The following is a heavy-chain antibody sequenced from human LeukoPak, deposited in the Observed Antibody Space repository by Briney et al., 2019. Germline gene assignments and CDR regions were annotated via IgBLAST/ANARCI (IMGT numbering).Heavy chain of an antibody. J-gene: IGHJ3*02. D-gene: IGHD6-19*01. CDR3: ARGPSSGAFDI. CDR1: GFTFGSYG. CDR2: IKTDGSRA. Sequence: PGGSLRLSCAASGFTFGSYGMHWVRQVPGKGPGWVSHIKTDGSRANHADSVKGRFTVSRDNAKNTMSLQMNSLRAEHTAVYYCARGPSSGAFDIWGQGTVVTVST. V-gene: IGHV3-74*01.